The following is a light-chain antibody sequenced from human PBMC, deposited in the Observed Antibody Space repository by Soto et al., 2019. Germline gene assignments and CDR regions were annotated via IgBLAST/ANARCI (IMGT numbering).Light chain of an antibody. J-gene: IGKJ4*01. CDR1: QDIINY. CDR2: DAS. CDR3: QQYENLPLT. V-gene: IGKV1-33*01. Sequence: DIQMTQSPSSLSASVGDRATITCQASQDIINYLNWYQQKPGKAPKLLIYDASNLETGVPSRFSGSGSGTDFTLTISSLQPEDSATYFCQQYENLPLTFGGGTKVEI.